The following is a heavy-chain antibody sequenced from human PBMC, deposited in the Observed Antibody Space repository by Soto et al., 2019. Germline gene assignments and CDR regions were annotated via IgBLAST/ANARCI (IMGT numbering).Heavy chain of an antibody. Sequence: PGGSLRLSCAASGFTFSDYYMSWVRQAPGKGLEWVSGISGSGDSTHYADSVKGRFTISRDNSKNTLYLQMNSLRAEDTAVYYCAKQAPYSNSWYEIDHWGQGTLVTVSS. CDR1: GFTFSDYY. CDR2: ISGSGDST. D-gene: IGHD6-13*01. CDR3: AKQAPYSNSWYEIDH. V-gene: IGHV3-23*01. J-gene: IGHJ4*02.